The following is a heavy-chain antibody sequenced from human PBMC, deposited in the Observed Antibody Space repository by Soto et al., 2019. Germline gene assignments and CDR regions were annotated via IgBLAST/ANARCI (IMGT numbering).Heavy chain of an antibody. CDR2: INHSGST. Sequence: PSKTLSLTCAVYGGSFSGYYWSWIRQPPGKGLEWIGEINHSGSTNYDPSLKSRVTISVDTSKNQFSLKLSSVTAADTAVYYCARGSGIAAAGSNWFDPWGQGTMVTVSS. D-gene: IGHD6-13*01. CDR3: ARGSGIAAAGSNWFDP. J-gene: IGHJ5*02. CDR1: GGSFSGYY. V-gene: IGHV4-34*01.